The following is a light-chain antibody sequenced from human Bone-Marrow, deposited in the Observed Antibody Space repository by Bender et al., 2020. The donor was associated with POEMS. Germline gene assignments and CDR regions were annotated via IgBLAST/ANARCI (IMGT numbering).Light chain of an antibody. Sequence: QSVLTQPPSASGTPGQRVTISCSGGSSNIGAHAVNWYQHLPGTAPKLLIYSSHRRPSEVPDRFSGSRSGTSASLAISGLRSEDEAIYYCAAWDHSLNGVLFGGGTKLTVL. CDR3: AAWDHSLNGVL. CDR1: SSNIGAHA. J-gene: IGLJ2*01. V-gene: IGLV1-44*01. CDR2: SSH.